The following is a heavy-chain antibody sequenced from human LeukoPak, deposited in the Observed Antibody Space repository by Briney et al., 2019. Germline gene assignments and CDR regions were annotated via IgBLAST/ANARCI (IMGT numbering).Heavy chain of an antibody. Sequence: PGGSLRLSCAASGFTFSNAWMTWVRQAPDKGLEWLGRIKSKTDGGAADYAAPVKGRFTISRDDSTNTPYLQMNSLQTEDTAVYYCATGTSSSGYWGQGTLVTVSS. CDR3: ATGTSSSGY. J-gene: IGHJ4*02. CDR1: GFTFSNAW. V-gene: IGHV3-15*05. D-gene: IGHD6-6*01. CDR2: IKSKTDGGAA.